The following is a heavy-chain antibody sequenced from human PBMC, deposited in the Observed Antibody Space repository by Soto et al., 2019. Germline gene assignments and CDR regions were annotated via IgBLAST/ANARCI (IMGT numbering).Heavy chain of an antibody. D-gene: IGHD3-9*01. J-gene: IGHJ2*01. CDR1: GGSFSGYY. V-gene: IGHV4-34*01. Sequence: QVQLQQWGAGPLRPLETLSLTCGVSGGSFSGYYWAWIRQSPGKGLEWIGEINDRGSINYNPSLKSRVSISVDTSKNPYSLNMRSVTAAATAVYYWARESHDTLPGHPWVWYFDLWGRGTLVTVSS. CDR2: INDRGSI. CDR3: ARESHDTLPGHPWVWYFDL.